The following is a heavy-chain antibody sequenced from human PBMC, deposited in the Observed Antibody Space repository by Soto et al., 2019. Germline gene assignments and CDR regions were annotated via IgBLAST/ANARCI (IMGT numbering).Heavy chain of an antibody. CDR3: ARVGSSLATFDC. D-gene: IGHD3-16*02. Sequence: PSATLSLTCSVSGASIKSYYWSWIRQPPGRGLEWIGYNYYSGGANYNPSLKSRVTISIDTSKNQFSLKMSSVTAADTAVYYGARVGSSLATFDCSAQGTPVPVAS. J-gene: IGHJ4*02. CDR2: NYYSGGA. V-gene: IGHV4-59*01. CDR1: GASIKSYY.